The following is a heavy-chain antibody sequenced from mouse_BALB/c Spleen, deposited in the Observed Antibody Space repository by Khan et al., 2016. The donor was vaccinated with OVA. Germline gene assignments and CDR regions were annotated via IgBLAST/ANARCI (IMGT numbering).Heavy chain of an antibody. CDR3: ARDGNDGYFDV. CDR1: GFTFSSFG. CDR2: ISSGSSTI. V-gene: IGHV5-17*02. J-gene: IGHJ1*01. D-gene: IGHD2-2*01. Sequence: EVELVESGGGLVQPGGSRKLSCAASGFTFSSFGMHWVRQAPEKGLEWVAYISSGSSTIYYADTVKGRFTISRDNPKNTLFLQMTSLRSEATAMSYCARDGNDGYFDVWGAGTTVTVSS.